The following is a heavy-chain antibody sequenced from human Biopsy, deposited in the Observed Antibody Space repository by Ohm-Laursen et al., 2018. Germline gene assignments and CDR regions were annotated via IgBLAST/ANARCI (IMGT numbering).Heavy chain of an antibody. D-gene: IGHD2-2*02. V-gene: IGHV3-23*01. Sequence: SLRLSCAASGFTFSDYAMNWVRQAPGTGLEWVSIISGSGGNTYYADSVRGRFTVSRDGSKSTLYLQMSSLSAEDTAFYYCAKGGYCTTSSCYMDLDYWGQGTLVTVSS. CDR1: GFTFSDYA. CDR3: AKGGYCTTSSCYMDLDY. CDR2: ISGSGGNT. J-gene: IGHJ4*02.